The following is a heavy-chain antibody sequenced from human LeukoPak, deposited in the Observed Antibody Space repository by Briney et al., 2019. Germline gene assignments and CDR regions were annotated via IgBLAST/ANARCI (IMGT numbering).Heavy chain of an antibody. CDR1: GFTVSSNY. D-gene: IGHD3-3*01. CDR3: AKGSKEVLFTRDHYMDV. CDR2: IYSGGAT. J-gene: IGHJ6*03. V-gene: IGHV3-53*05. Sequence: SGGSLRLSCAASGFTVSSNYMSWVRQAPGKGLEWVSVIYSGGATYYTDSVKGRFTISRDNSKNKLYLQMNSLRAEDTAVYYCAKGSKEVLFTRDHYMDVWGKGTTVTISS.